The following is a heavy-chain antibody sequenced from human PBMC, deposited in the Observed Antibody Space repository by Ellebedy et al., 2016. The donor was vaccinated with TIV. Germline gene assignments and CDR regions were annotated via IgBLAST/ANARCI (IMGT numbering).Heavy chain of an antibody. CDR2: ILPISDTA. V-gene: IGHV1-69*13. Sequence: AASVKVSCKASGCTFSTYAITWARQASGQGLEWLGGILPISDTAIYAQKFQGRVTITADDSTATAYMELNSLRSKDTAVYFCARVLDGYSHARPQDVWGQGTTVTVSS. J-gene: IGHJ6*02. CDR3: ARVLDGYSHARPQDV. D-gene: IGHD5-24*01. CDR1: GCTFSTYA.